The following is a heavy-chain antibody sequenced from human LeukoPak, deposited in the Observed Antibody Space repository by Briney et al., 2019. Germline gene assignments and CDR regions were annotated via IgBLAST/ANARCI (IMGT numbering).Heavy chain of an antibody. Sequence: PGGSLRLSCAASGSTFSSYAVSWVRQAPGKGLAWVSAISDSGDRTQYADSVRGRFTISRDNSKDTLYLQLDSLRAEDTAVYYCAKGSSNWRDYYYFDYWGQGTLVTVSS. D-gene: IGHD6-13*01. CDR3: AKGSSNWRDYYYFDY. CDR1: GSTFSSYA. V-gene: IGHV3-23*01. CDR2: ISDSGDRT. J-gene: IGHJ4*02.